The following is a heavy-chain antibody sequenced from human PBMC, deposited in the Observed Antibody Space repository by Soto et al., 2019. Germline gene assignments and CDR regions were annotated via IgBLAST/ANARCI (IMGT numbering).Heavy chain of an antibody. V-gene: IGHV3-53*02. CDR2: ISGGVYT. Sequence: EVQLVETGGGLIQPGGSLRLSCAASGFTVSSNYMSWVRQTPGEGLEWVSLISGGVYTYYSDSVKGRFTISRDNSKNALYLQMSSLRAEDTAVYYCARGTGTTFYYYAMDVWGQGTTVTVSS. D-gene: IGHD7-27*01. CDR3: ARGTGTTFYYYAMDV. CDR1: GFTVSSNY. J-gene: IGHJ6*02.